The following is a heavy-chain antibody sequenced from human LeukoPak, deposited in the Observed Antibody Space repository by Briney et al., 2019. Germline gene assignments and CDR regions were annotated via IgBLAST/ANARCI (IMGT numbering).Heavy chain of an antibody. CDR1: GYTLTELS. CDR3: ATSRRNMVREVIITQGPFDP. J-gene: IGHJ5*02. Sequence: ASVKVSCKVSGYTLTELSMHWVRQAPGKGLEWMGGFDPEDGETIYAQKFQGRVTMTEDTSTDTAYMELSSLRSEDTAVYYCATSRRNMVREVIITQGPFDPWGQGTLVTVSS. V-gene: IGHV1-24*01. CDR2: FDPEDGET. D-gene: IGHD3-10*01.